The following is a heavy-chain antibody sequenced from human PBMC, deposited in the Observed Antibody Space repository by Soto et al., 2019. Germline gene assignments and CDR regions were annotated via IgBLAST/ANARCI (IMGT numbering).Heavy chain of an antibody. CDR1: GFTFNNYP. Sequence: EVQLLDSGGALVQPGGSLSLSCAASGFTFNNYPMNWVRQAPGKGLEWVSGISGSGGSTDYADSVKGRFTISRDNSKNTVYLPMNRLRAEDTAVYYCAKLPLKYSGSYFDYWGQGTLVTVSS. CDR2: ISGSGGST. V-gene: IGHV3-23*01. J-gene: IGHJ4*02. CDR3: AKLPLKYSGSYFDY. D-gene: IGHD1-26*01.